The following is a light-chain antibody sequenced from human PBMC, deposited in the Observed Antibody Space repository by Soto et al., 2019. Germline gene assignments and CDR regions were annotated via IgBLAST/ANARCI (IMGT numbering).Light chain of an antibody. V-gene: IGKV3-20*01. Sequence: ENVLTQSPGTLSLSPGERATLSCRASQSVSSSYLAWYQQKPGQAPRLLIYGASSRATGIPDRFSGSGSGTEFTLTISSLQPDDFATYYCQQYNSYCGFGPGTKVDIK. CDR1: QSVSSSY. CDR2: GAS. J-gene: IGKJ3*01. CDR3: QQYNSYCG.